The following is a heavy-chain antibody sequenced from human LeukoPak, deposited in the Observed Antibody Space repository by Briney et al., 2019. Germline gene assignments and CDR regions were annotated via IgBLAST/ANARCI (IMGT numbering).Heavy chain of an antibody. D-gene: IGHD3-3*01. CDR1: GYTFTNHG. Sequence: ASVKVSCKASGYTFTNHGINWVRQAPGQRLEWMGWIGGYTGKSKYAQKFQGRVTMTTDTSTNSVYMELKSLTSDDTAVYYCARSGLSMTIGGVVVIGNWFDPWGQGTPVTVSS. V-gene: IGHV1-18*01. CDR2: IGGYTGKS. CDR3: ARSGLSMTIGGVVVIGNWFDP. J-gene: IGHJ5*02.